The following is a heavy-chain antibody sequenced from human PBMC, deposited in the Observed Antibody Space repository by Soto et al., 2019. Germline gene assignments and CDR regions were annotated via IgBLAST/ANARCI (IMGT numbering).Heavy chain of an antibody. V-gene: IGHV3-74*01. J-gene: IGHJ4*02. Sequence: EVQLVESGGGLLQPGGSLRLSFAASGFTFSTYWMHWVRQAPGKGLVWVSRTKTDGSVTTYADSVKGRFTISRDNAKNTLYLQMNTLRAEDTAVYYCARGLGGSHDYWGRGTLVTVSS. CDR2: TKTDGSVT. CDR3: ARGLGGSHDY. CDR1: GFTFSTYW. D-gene: IGHD3-16*01.